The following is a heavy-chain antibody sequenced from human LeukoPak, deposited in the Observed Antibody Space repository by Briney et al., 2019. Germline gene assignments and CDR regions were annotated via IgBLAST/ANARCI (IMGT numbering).Heavy chain of an antibody. V-gene: IGHV3-48*03. D-gene: IGHD5-24*01. CDR3: ARVKEVATGFDY. CDR1: GFTFSSYE. J-gene: IGHJ4*02. CDR2: ISSSGGTI. Sequence: GGSLRLSCAASGFTFSSYEMNWVRQAPGKGLEWVSCISSSGGTIYYADSVKGRFTISRDNAKNSLYLQMNSLRAEDTAVYYCARVKEVATGFDYWGQGTLVTVSS.